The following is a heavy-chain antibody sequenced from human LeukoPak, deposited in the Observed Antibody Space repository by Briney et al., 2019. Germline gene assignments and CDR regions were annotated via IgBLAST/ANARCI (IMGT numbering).Heavy chain of an antibody. CDR3: AREMKVFGTDRGAFDI. V-gene: IGHV3-74*01. Sequence: GGSLRLSCAASGFTFSSYWMHWVRHAPGKGLVWVSRINSEGSSNSYADSVKGRFTISRDNAKNTLYLQMNSLRAEDTAVYFCAREMKVFGTDRGAFDIWGQGTMVTVSS. J-gene: IGHJ3*02. CDR1: GFTFSSYW. CDR2: INSEGSSN. D-gene: IGHD3-10*02.